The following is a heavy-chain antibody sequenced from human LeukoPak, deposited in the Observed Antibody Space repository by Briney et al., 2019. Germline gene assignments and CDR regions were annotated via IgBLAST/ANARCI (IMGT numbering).Heavy chain of an antibody. J-gene: IGHJ4*02. CDR2: IGTVGDT. CDR1: GFTFSSYD. CDR3: ARGPLVGTTNYYFDY. Sequence: GGSLRLSCAASGFTFSSYDMHRVRQATGKGLEWVSVIGTVGDTYYSDSVKGRFTISRENAKNCLYLQMNSLRVGDTAVYYCARGPLVGTTNYYFDYWGQGTLVTVSS. D-gene: IGHD2/OR15-2a*01. V-gene: IGHV3-13*01.